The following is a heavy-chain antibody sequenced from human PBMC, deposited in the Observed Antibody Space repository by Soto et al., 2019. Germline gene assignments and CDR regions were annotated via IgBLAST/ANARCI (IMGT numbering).Heavy chain of an antibody. CDR1: GGSITSTSYY. CDR3: ARVRYFAWLAPKNNWFDP. Sequence: SETLSLTCTVSGGSITSTSYYWGWIRQPPGKGLEWVGSISYSGSTYYNPSLKSRVTISVDTSKNQFSLKLSSVTAADTALYNCARVRYFAWLAPKNNWFDPWGQGTLVPV. J-gene: IGHJ5*02. CDR2: ISYSGST. D-gene: IGHD3-9*01. V-gene: IGHV4-39*01.